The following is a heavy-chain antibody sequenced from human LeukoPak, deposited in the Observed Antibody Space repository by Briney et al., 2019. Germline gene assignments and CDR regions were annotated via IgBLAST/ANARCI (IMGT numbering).Heavy chain of an antibody. J-gene: IGHJ4*02. Sequence: GGSLRLSCAASGFTFSSYGMHWVRQAPGKGLEWVAVLWYDGSNKYYADSVKGRFTISRDNSKNTLYLQMNSLRAEDTAVYYSARDSGITMVRGVSFGFDYWGQGTLVTVSS. CDR2: LWYDGSNK. V-gene: IGHV3-33*01. CDR1: GFTFSSYG. D-gene: IGHD3-10*01. CDR3: ARDSGITMVRGVSFGFDY.